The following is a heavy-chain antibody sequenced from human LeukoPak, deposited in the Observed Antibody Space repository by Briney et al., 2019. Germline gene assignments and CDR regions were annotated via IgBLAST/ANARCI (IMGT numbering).Heavy chain of an antibody. D-gene: IGHD6-6*01. CDR2: ISGSGGST. J-gene: IGHJ2*01. CDR1: GFTFSSYA. V-gene: IGHV3-23*01. CDR3: AKWEPFARSSSLYWYFDL. Sequence: GGSLRLSCAASGFTFSSYAMSWVRQAPGKGLEWVSAISGSGGSTYYADSVKGRFTISRDNSKNTLYLQMNSLRAEDTAVYYCAKWEPFARSSSLYWYFDLWGRGTLVTVSS.